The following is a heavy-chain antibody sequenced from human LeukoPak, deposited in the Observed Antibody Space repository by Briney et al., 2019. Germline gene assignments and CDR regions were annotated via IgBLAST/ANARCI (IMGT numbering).Heavy chain of an antibody. J-gene: IGHJ3*02. D-gene: IGHD3-3*01. Sequence: ASVKVSCKASGGTFSSYAISWVRQAPGQGLEWMGWISAYNGNTNYAQKLQGRVTMTRDTSSSTAYMELSRLRFDDTVVYYCARGPRITIFGVVMANDAFDIWGQGTMVTVSS. V-gene: IGHV1-18*01. CDR3: ARGPRITIFGVVMANDAFDI. CDR2: ISAYNGNT. CDR1: GGTFSSYA.